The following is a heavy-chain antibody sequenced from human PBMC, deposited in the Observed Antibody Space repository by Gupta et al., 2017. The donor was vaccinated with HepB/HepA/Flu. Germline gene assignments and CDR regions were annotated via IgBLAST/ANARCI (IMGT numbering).Heavy chain of an antibody. D-gene: IGHD2-21*02. CDR3: AKGVVTAYGMDV. V-gene: IGHV3-43*02. CDR1: GFTFDDYA. Sequence: EVQLVESGGGVVQPGGSLRLSCAASGFTFDDYAMLWVRQAPEKGLEWVSLISGDGGSTYYADSVKGRFTISRDNSKNSLYLQMNSLRTEDTALYYCAKGVVTAYGMDVWGQGTTVTVSS. J-gene: IGHJ6*02. CDR2: ISGDGGST.